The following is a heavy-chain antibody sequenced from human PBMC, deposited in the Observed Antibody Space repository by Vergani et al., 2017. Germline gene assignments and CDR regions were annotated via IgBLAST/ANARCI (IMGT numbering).Heavy chain of an antibody. D-gene: IGHD3-16*01. V-gene: IGHV3-33*01. CDR1: GFTFNSYG. Sequence: QVQLVESGGGVVQPGGSLRLSCAASGFTFNSYGMHWVRQAPGKGLEWVAGIWHDGSNEKYVDSVQGRFTISRDNSKNNLYLEMESLRVEDTAVYFCARDKSKRAPAVMGTYYYYMDVWGKGTKVTVSS. CDR2: IWHDGSNE. CDR3: ARDKSKRAPAVMGTYYYYMDV. J-gene: IGHJ6*03.